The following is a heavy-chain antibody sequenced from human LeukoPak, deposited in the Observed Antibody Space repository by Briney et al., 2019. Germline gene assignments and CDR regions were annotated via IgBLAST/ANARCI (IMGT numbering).Heavy chain of an antibody. CDR2: IHPSGSST. D-gene: IGHD3-22*01. CDR3: ARGFYDSSGSSQYGY. CDR1: GYTFTSYY. J-gene: IGHJ4*02. Sequence: GASVKLSCKASGYTFTSYYIHWVRQAPGQGLEWMGIIHPSGSSTIYAQKFQGRLTMTRDTSTSTVYMELGSLRSEDTAVYYCARGFYDSSGSSQYGYWGQGTLVTVSS. V-gene: IGHV1-46*01.